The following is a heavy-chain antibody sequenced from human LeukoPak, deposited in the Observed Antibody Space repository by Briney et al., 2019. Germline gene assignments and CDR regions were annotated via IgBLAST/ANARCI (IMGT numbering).Heavy chain of an antibody. D-gene: IGHD5-24*01. V-gene: IGHV3-53*01. CDR3: ARGAGYNYPYYFDY. CDR2: IYGGGNI. Sequence: PGGSLRLSSAASGFTVSSNYMNWVRQAPGKGLEWVSVIYGGGNIYYAGSVKGRFTISRDNSKNTLYLQMNSLRAEDTAVYYCARGAGYNYPYYFDYWGQGTLVTVSS. CDR1: GFTVSSNY. J-gene: IGHJ4*02.